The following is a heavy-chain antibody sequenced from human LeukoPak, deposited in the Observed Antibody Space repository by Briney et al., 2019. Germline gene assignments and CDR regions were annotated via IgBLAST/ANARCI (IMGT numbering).Heavy chain of an antibody. V-gene: IGHV4-31*03. Sequence: SETLSLTCTVSGGSISSGGYYWSWIRQHPGKGLEWIGYIYYSGSTYYNPSLKSRVTISVDTSKNQFSLKLSSVTAADTAVYYCARVPVLLWFVAGKTDDAFDIWGQGTMVTVSS. CDR3: ARVPVLLWFVAGKTDDAFDI. CDR2: IYYSGST. D-gene: IGHD3-10*01. J-gene: IGHJ3*02. CDR1: GGSISSGGYY.